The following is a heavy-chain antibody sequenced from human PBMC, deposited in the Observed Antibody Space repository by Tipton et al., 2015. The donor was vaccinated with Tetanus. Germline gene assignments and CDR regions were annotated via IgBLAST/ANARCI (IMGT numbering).Heavy chain of an antibody. V-gene: IGHV1-69*06. CDR1: GGTFRYHA. J-gene: IGHJ3*02. CDR2: IIPVFGTS. D-gene: IGHD3-22*01. Sequence: SGAEVKKPGASVKSSCKAYGGTFRYHAISWVRQAPGQGLERMGGIIPVFGTSNYAQNFQDKVTVTADKYTSTVYMELRSLRPDDPAVYYCARYCRREVWYDSSNAFDIWGQGTMVPVSS. CDR3: ARYCRREVWYDSSNAFDI.